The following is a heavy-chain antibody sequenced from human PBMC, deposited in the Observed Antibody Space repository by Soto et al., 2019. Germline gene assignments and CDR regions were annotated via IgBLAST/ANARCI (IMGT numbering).Heavy chain of an antibody. CDR2: IWYDGSNK. D-gene: IGHD1-26*01. Sequence: GGSVRLYCAASGFTFSSYGMHWVRQAPGKGLEWVAVIWYDGSNKYYADSVKGRFTISRDNSKNTLYLQMDSLRAEDTAVYYCARAGFRGSYTDYWGQGTLFTV. J-gene: IGHJ4*02. CDR1: GFTFSSYG. V-gene: IGHV3-33*01. CDR3: ARAGFRGSYTDY.